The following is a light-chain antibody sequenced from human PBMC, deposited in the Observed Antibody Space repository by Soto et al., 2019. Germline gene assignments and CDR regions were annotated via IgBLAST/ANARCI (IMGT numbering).Light chain of an antibody. V-gene: IGKV3-20*01. Sequence: EIVLTQSPGTLSLSPGERATLSCRASQSVSNNYLAWYQQKPGQAPRLLIYGASSRATGIPDRFRGSGSGTDFTLTISRLEPEDFAVHYCQQYGTSWWTFGQGTKVEIK. J-gene: IGKJ1*01. CDR1: QSVSNNY. CDR2: GAS. CDR3: QQYGTSWWT.